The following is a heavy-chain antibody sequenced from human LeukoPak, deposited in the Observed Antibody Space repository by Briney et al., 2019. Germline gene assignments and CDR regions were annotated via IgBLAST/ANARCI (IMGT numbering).Heavy chain of an antibody. Sequence: GGSLRLSCATSGFTFGTYAMSWVRQAPGKGLEWVANIKYDGSEEYYVDSVEGRFTISRDNAENSVFLQMNSLRVEDSGMYYCAREPPEDHYFYMDVWGKGTTVTVSS. CDR3: AREPPEDHYFYMDV. D-gene: IGHD1-14*01. CDR2: IKYDGSEE. J-gene: IGHJ6*03. V-gene: IGHV3-7*01. CDR1: GFTFGTYA.